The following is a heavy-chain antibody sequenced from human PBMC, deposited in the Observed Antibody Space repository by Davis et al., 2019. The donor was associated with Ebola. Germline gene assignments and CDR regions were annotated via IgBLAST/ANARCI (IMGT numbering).Heavy chain of an antibody. D-gene: IGHD3-10*01. CDR1: GYTLTDYN. CDR3: GRDAWYTVRGIADYLDY. J-gene: IGHJ4*02. V-gene: IGHV1-2*06. Sequence: ASVKVSRQASGYTLTDYNIHWMRQAPGQGLEWLGRVILKSGATNYAQTFQGRVTMTRDTSTSTVYMEMTSLRSEDTAVYYCGRDAWYTVRGIADYLDYWGQGTPITVSS. CDR2: VILKSGAT.